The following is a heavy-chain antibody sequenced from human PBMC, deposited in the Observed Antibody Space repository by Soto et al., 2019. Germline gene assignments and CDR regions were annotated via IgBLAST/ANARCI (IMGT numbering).Heavy chain of an antibody. CDR3: ARVFRSGSYRTRAYYYYGTDV. D-gene: IGHD1-26*01. CDR2: INPSGGT. Sequence: SETLSLTWAVSGGSFSGGYWSWIRQTPGKGLEWIGEINPSGGTNYTPSLKSRVTISVDTSKNQFSLKLSSVTAADTAVYYCARVFRSGSYRTRAYYYYGTDVWGQGTTVTVSS. CDR1: GGSFSGGY. J-gene: IGHJ6*02. V-gene: IGHV4-34*01.